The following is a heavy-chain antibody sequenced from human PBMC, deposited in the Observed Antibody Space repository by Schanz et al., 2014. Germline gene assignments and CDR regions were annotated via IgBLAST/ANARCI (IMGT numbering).Heavy chain of an antibody. D-gene: IGHD1-1*01. V-gene: IGHV3-66*01. CDR3: ARGTDWNLHY. CDR2: IYASGAT. CDR1: GFTVSSDH. J-gene: IGHJ4*02. Sequence: EVQLVESGGGFVQPGGSLGLSCVVSGFTVSSDHMSWVRQAPGKGLEWVSTIYASGATYYADSVKRRFTISRDNAKNSLYLQMNSLRAGDAAVYYCARGTDWNLHYWGQGALVTVSS.